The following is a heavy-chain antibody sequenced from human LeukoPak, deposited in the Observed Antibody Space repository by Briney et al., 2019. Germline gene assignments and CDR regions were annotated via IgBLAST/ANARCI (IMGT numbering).Heavy chain of an antibody. J-gene: IGHJ4*02. CDR3: ARDYSSVPEY. D-gene: IGHD6-19*01. Sequence: QPGGSLRLSCAASGFPFSGYWMYWLRHAPGKGMVWVSRIKPDGSYTSYADFVKGRFTTSRDNAKNTLYLQLSSLRAEDTAVYYCARDYSSVPEYWGQGTLVTVSP. V-gene: IGHV3-74*01. CDR1: GFPFSGYW. CDR2: IKPDGSYT.